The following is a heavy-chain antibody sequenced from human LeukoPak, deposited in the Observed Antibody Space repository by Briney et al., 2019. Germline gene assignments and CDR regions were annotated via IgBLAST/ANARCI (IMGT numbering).Heavy chain of an antibody. CDR2: IKQDGSEK. V-gene: IGHV3-7*03. Sequence: GGSLRLSCAASGFTFSSDWMSRVRQAPGKGLEWVANIKQDGSEKYYVDSVKGRFTISRDNAKNSLYLQMNSLRAEDTAVYYCARPTRNWFDPWGQGTLVTVSS. J-gene: IGHJ5*02. CDR1: GFTFSSDW. CDR3: ARPTRNWFDP.